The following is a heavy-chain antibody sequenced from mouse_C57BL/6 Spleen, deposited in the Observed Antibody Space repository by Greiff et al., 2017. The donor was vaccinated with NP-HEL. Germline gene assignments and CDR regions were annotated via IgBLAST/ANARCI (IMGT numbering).Heavy chain of an antibody. CDR3: ARREDYDRSAMDY. J-gene: IGHJ4*01. V-gene: IGHV1-80*01. CDR2: IYPGDGDT. Sequence: QVQLQQSGAELVKPGASVKISCKASGYAFSSYWMNWVKQRPGKGLEWIGQIYPGDGDTNYNGKFKGKATLTADKSSSTAYMQLSSLTSEDSAVYFCARREDYDRSAMDYWGQGTSVTVSS. CDR1: GYAFSSYW. D-gene: IGHD2-4*01.